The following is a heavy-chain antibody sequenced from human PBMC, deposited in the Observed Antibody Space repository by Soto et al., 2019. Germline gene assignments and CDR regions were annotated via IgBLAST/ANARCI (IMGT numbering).Heavy chain of an antibody. CDR1: GGSISSYY. CDR2: IYYSGST. J-gene: IGHJ4*02. V-gene: IGHV4-59*01. D-gene: IGHD6-13*01. Sequence: SETLSLTCTVSGGSISSYYWSWIRQPPGKGLEWIGYIYYSGSTNYNPSLKSRVTISVDTSKNQFSLKLSSVTAADTAVYYCARDSQQLAPDYWGQGTLVTVSS. CDR3: ARDSQQLAPDY.